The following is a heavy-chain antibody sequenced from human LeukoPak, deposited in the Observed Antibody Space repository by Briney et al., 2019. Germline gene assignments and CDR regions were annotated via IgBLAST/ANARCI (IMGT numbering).Heavy chain of an antibody. D-gene: IGHD6-13*01. CDR3: AKSDIAAAGTGASDI. V-gene: IGHV3-23*01. CDR1: RFTFTSYA. Sequence: QPGGSLRLSCAASRFTFTSYAMSWVRQAPGEGLEWVSGISGSGGSTDYADSVKGRFTISRDNSKNTLYLQMNSLRAEDMAVYYCAKSDIAAAGTGASDIWGQGTMVTVSS. J-gene: IGHJ3*02. CDR2: ISGSGGST.